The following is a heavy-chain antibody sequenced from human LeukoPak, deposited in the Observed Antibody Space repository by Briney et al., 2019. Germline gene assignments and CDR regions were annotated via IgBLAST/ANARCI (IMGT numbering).Heavy chain of an antibody. J-gene: IGHJ3*02. V-gene: IGHV4-59*01. CDR3: ARVEGFGELLGKDAFDI. D-gene: IGHD3-10*01. Sequence: KPSETLSLTCTVSGGSISSYYWSWIRQPPGKGLEWFGYIYYSGSTNYNPSLKSRVTISVDTSKNQFSLKLSSVTAADTAVYYCARVEGFGELLGKDAFDILGQGTMVTVSS. CDR1: GGSISSYY. CDR2: IYYSGST.